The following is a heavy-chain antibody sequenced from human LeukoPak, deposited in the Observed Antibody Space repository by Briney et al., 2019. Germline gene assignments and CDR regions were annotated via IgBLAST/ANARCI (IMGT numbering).Heavy chain of an antibody. CDR2: ISGSGGST. D-gene: IGHD6-13*01. V-gene: IGHV3-23*01. CDR1: GFTFSSYV. CDR3: AKPSSSWYGYFDY. Sequence: PGGSLRLSCAASGFTFSSYVMSWVRQAPGKGLEWVSAISGSGGSTYYADSVKGRFTISKDNSKNTLYLQMNSLRAEDTAVYYCAKPSSSWYGYFDYWGQGTLVTVSS. J-gene: IGHJ4*02.